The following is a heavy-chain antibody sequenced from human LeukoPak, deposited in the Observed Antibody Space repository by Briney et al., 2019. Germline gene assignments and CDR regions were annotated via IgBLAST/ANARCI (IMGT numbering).Heavy chain of an antibody. CDR1: GGSISSSCYY. J-gene: IGHJ5*02. CDR2: IYYSGST. D-gene: IGHD6-13*01. Sequence: PSETLSLACTVSGGSISSSCYYWGWIRQPPGKGLEWIGSIYYSGSTYYNPSLKSRVTIAVATSKTQSSLKLSSMTAADTAVYYWARNGYSNSWLSQGDYQFDPWGQGTLVTVSA. V-gene: IGHV4-39*01. CDR3: ARNGYSNSWLSQGDYQFDP.